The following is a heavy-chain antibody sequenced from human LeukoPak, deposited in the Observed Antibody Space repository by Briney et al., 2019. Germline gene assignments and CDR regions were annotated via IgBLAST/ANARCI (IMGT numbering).Heavy chain of an antibody. CDR1: GGSISSYY. D-gene: IGHD3-9*01. V-gene: IGHV4-59*01. Sequence: SETLSLTCTVSGGSISSYYWSWIRQPPGKGLEWIGYIYYSGSTNYNPSLKSRVTISVDTSKNQFSLKLGSVTAADTAVYYCARARARYFDWLGWGQGTLVTVSS. CDR3: ARARARYFDWLG. J-gene: IGHJ4*02. CDR2: IYYSGST.